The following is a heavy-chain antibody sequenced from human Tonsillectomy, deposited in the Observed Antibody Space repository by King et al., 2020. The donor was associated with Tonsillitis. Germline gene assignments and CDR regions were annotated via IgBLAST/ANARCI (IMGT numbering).Heavy chain of an antibody. V-gene: IGHV3-7*01. CDR1: GITFSNYW. J-gene: IGHJ6*04. CDR3: VTGGVV. D-gene: IGHD3-16*01. Sequence: VQLVESGGGLVQPGGSLRLSCVDSGITFSNYWMSWVRQAPGKGLEWVANINQDGSEKYYVDSVKGRFTISRDNAKNSVYLQMNSLRAEDTAVFYCVTGGVVWGKGTTVTVSS. CDR2: INQDGSEK.